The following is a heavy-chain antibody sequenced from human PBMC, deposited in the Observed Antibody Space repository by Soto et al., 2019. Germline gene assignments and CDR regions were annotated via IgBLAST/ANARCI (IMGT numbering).Heavy chain of an antibody. Sequence: SETLSLTCAVSGVSISSGNWWTWVRQTPQRGLEYSGEIFHDGTANYYPSFERRVAISVDTSKNQFSLKLTSVTAANKAIYFCARLVYDTRLNYMYFDFWGQGARVTVSS. CDR1: GVSISSGNW. D-gene: IGHD3-10*01. J-gene: IGHJ4*02. CDR3: ARLVYDTRLNYMYFDF. V-gene: IGHV4-4*02. CDR2: IFHDGTA.